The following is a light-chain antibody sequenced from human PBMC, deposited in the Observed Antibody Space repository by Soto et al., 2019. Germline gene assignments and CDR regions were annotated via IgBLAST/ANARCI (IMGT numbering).Light chain of an antibody. CDR3: QQYNDWPPYT. CDR1: QSLLYSSNNKNY. CDR2: WAS. J-gene: IGKJ2*01. V-gene: IGKV4-1*01. Sequence: DIVMTQSPDSLPVSLGERATINCKSSQSLLYSSNNKNYLAWYQQKPGQPPKLLIFWASTRESGVPDRFSGSGSGTDFTLTISSLQSEDIAVYFCQQYNDWPPYTFGQGTKLEIK.